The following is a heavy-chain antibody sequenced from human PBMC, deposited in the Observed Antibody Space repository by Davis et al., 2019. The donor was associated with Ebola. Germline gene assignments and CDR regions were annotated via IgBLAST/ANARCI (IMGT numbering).Heavy chain of an antibody. Sequence: HTAGSLRLSCAASAFTFSSYWMHWVRQAPGKGLVWVSRINSDGSSTSYADSVKGRFTISRDNAKNTLYLQMNSLRAEDTAVYYCARGDKLLSYGMDVWGKGTTVTVSS. J-gene: IGHJ6*04. CDR2: INSDGSST. CDR1: AFTFSSYW. V-gene: IGHV3-74*01. D-gene: IGHD2-15*01. CDR3: ARGDKLLSYGMDV.